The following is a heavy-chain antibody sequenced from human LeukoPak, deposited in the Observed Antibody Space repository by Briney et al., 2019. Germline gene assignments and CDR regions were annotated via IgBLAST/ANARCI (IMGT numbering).Heavy chain of an antibody. D-gene: IGHD3-22*01. J-gene: IGHJ4*02. CDR1: VGSPSSSSYY. CDR2: IYYSVST. V-gene: IGHV4-39*01. Sequence: PETLSLTCIVSVGSPSSSSYYWGWIRQPPRNGLEWIGSIYYSVSTYYNPSPKSRVTISVETSMNQFSLELSSVTAADTAVYYCARYYYDSSGYDYWGQGTLVTVSS. CDR3: ARYYYDSSGYDY.